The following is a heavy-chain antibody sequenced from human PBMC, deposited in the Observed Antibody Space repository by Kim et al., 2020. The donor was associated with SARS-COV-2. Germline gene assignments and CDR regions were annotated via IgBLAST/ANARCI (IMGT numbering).Heavy chain of an antibody. CDR1: GFTFSSYG. J-gene: IGHJ6*02. D-gene: IGHD2-8*02. Sequence: GGSLRLSCAASGFTFSSYGMHWVRQAPGKGLEWVAVIWYDGSNKYYADSVKGRFTISRDNSKNTLYLQMNSLRAEDTAVYYCARDGGVYYYHGMDVWGQGTTVTVAS. CDR3: ARDGGVYYYHGMDV. CDR2: IWYDGSNK. V-gene: IGHV3-33*01.